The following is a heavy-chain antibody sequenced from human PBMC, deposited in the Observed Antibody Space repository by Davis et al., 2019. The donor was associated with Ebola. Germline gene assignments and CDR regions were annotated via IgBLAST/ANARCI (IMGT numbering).Heavy chain of an antibody. Sequence: PGGSLRLSCAASESTFNGHGMHWVRQAAGKGLEWVAGISYGGSNTYYADSVKGRFTISRDNSENILYLQMNSLGADDTAVYYCARGALRRDGYNFDYWGQGTLVTVSS. CDR2: ISYGGSNT. J-gene: IGHJ4*02. CDR3: ARGALRRDGYNFDY. CDR1: ESTFNGHG. D-gene: IGHD5-24*01. V-gene: IGHV3-30*03.